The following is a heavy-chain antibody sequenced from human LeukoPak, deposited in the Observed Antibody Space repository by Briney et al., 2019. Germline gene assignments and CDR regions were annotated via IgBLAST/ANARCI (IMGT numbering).Heavy chain of an antibody. V-gene: IGHV3-48*04. Sequence: GGSLRLSCAASGFTFSNAWMNWVRQAPGKGLEWVSCISSSGATKYYADSVKGRFTISRDNAKNSLYLQMNSLRAEDTAVYYCARATRGVGSNFDYWGQGTLVTVSS. J-gene: IGHJ4*02. CDR1: GFTFSNAW. CDR3: ARATRGVGSNFDY. D-gene: IGHD1-26*01. CDR2: ISSSGATK.